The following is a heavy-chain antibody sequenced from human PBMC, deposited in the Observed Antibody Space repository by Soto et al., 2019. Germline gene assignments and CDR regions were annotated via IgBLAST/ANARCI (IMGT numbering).Heavy chain of an antibody. Sequence: ESVGGLVQPGGSLRLSCAASGFTFGSYSMNWVRQAPGKGLEWVSFILSSSGVIYYADSVKGRFTISRDNAKNSLYLQMNSPRAEDTAVYYWARDLRAPLVATAMPYYMDVWGKGTTVTVSS. CDR2: ILSSSGVI. CDR1: GFTFGSYS. CDR3: ARDLRAPLVATAMPYYMDV. D-gene: IGHD2-21*02. V-gene: IGHV3-48*01. J-gene: IGHJ6*03.